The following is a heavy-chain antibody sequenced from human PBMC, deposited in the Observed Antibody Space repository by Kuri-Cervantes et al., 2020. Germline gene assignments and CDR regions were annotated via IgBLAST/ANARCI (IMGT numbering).Heavy chain of an antibody. D-gene: IGHD3-9*01. CDR1: GFTFSSYG. J-gene: IGHJ4*02. Sequence: GGSLRLSCAASGFTFSSYGMHWVRQAPGKGLEWVAVIWYDGSNKYYADSVKGRFTISRDSSKNTLYLQMNSLRAEDTAVYYCAKSGMYILTGYYFDYWGQGTLVTVSS. V-gene: IGHV3-30*02. CDR2: IWYDGSNK. CDR3: AKSGMYILTGYYFDY.